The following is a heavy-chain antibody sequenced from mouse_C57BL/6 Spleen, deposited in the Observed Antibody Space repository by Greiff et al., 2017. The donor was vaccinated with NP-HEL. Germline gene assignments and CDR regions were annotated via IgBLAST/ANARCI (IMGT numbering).Heavy chain of an antibody. CDR3: ARQDGSSYYAMDY. D-gene: IGHD1-1*01. CDR2: ISNGGGST. CDR1: GFTFSDYY. J-gene: IGHJ4*01. Sequence: EVKVVESGGGLVQPGGSLKLSCAASGFTFSDYYMYWVRQTPEKRLEWVAYISNGGGSTYYPDTVKGRFTISRDNAKNTLYLQMSRLKSEDTAMYYCARQDGSSYYAMDYWGQGTSVTVSS. V-gene: IGHV5-12*01.